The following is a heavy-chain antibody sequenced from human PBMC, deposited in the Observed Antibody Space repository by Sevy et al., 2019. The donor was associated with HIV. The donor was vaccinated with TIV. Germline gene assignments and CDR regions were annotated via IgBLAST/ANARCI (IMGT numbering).Heavy chain of an antibody. CDR3: GRIRFQTGAFDS. CDR2: IDPISAGT. V-gene: IGHV1-2*02. J-gene: IGHJ4*02. CDR1: GYTFTGHY. D-gene: IGHD7-27*01. Sequence: ASVKVSCKASGYTFTGHYLHWVRQAPGRGLEWMGWIDPISAGTNYAQKFKGRVTMARDTSISTAYMELGRLRFDDTAMYYCGRIRFQTGAFDSWGQGTLVTVSS.